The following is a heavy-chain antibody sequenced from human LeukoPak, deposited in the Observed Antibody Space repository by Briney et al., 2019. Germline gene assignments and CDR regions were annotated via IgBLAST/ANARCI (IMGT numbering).Heavy chain of an antibody. D-gene: IGHD3-10*01. V-gene: IGHV3-48*03. J-gene: IGHJ4*02. CDR2: ISSSGSTI. CDR3: AKDRYRLVRGSIGY. Sequence: PGGSLRLSCAASGFTFSSYEMNWVRQAPGKGLEWVSYISSSGSTIYYADSVKGRFTISRDNAKNSLYLQMNSLRAEDTAVYYCAKDRYRLVRGSIGYWGQGTLVTVSS. CDR1: GFTFSSYE.